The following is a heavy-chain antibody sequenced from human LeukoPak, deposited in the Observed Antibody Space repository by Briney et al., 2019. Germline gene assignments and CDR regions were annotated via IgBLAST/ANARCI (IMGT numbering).Heavy chain of an antibody. V-gene: IGHV5-51*01. CDR2: IYPGDSDT. J-gene: IGHJ4*02. D-gene: IGHD2-15*01. CDR1: GYSFNSYW. Sequence: GESLKISCKGSGYSFNSYWIGWVRQMPGKGLEWMGIIYPGDSDTRYSPSFQGQVTISADKSISTAYLQWSSLKASDTAMYYCARRYCSSGSCSYFDYWGQGTLVTVSS. CDR3: ARRYCSSGSCSYFDY.